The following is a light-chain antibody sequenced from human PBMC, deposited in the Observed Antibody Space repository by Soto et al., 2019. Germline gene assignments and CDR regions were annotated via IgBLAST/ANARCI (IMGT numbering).Light chain of an antibody. CDR1: QAINNY. Sequence: SSVSAAGVRRVTPIFRVSQAINNYVNWYQQKPGKAPKLLIYAASTLQSGVPSRFSGSGSGTIFTLTINRLQPEDFAVHYMHEADGLVPSTFAQGTMAEI. V-gene: IGKV1-39*01. J-gene: IGKJ1*01. CDR3: HEADGLVPST. CDR2: AAS.